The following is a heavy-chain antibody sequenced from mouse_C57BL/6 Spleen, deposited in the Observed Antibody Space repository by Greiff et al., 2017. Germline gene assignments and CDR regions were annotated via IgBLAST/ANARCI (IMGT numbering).Heavy chain of an antibody. D-gene: IGHD2-1*01. CDR3: AGGNYDWYFDV. CDR2: IYPGDGDT. J-gene: IGHJ1*03. V-gene: IGHV1-82*01. CDR1: GYAFSSSR. Sequence: QVQLQQSGPELVKPGASVKISCKASGYAFSSSRMNWVKQRPGKGLEWIGRIYPGDGDTNYNGKFKGKATLTADKSSSTAYMQLSSLTSEDSAVYFCAGGNYDWYFDVWGTGTTVTVSS.